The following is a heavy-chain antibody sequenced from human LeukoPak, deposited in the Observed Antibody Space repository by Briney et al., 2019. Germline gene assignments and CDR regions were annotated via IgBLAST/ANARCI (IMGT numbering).Heavy chain of an antibody. D-gene: IGHD6-13*01. CDR2: ISGFGGST. V-gene: IGHV3-23*01. J-gene: IGHJ4*02. Sequence: PGGSLRLSCAASGFTFNNYAMNWVRQAPGKGLEWVSGISGFGGSTYYAPSVKGRLTISRDNFGNMLYLHLGSLRVEDTAIYYCARRSGSSWSSFDYWGQGALVTVSS. CDR3: ARRSGSSWSSFDY. CDR1: GFTFNNYA.